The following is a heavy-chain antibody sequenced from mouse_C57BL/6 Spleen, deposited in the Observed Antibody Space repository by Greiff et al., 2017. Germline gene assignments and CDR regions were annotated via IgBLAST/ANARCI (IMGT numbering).Heavy chain of an antibody. CDR1: GYTFTSYG. J-gene: IGHJ1*03. CDR2: IYPRSGNT. CDR3: ARSGSFYTHGGYFDV. Sequence: VQLQQSGAELARPGASVKLSCKASGYTFTSYGISWVKQRIGQGLEWIGEIYPRSGNTYYNEKFKGKATLTADKSSSTAYMELRSLTSEDSAVYFCARSGSFYTHGGYFDVWGTGTTVTVSS. V-gene: IGHV1-81*01. D-gene: IGHD1-1*01.